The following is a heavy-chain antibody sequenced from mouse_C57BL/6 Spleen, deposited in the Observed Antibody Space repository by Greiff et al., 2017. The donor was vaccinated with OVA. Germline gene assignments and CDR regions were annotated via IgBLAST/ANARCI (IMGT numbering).Heavy chain of an antibody. J-gene: IGHJ1*03. CDR3: ARSLRRDWYFDV. Sequence: VQLQQPGAELVMPGASVKLSCKASGYTFTSYWMHWVKQRPGQGLEWIGEIDPSDSYTNYNQKFKGKSTLTVDKSSSTAYMQLSSLTSEDSAVYYCARSLRRDWYFDVWGTGTTVTVSS. CDR1: GYTFTSYW. D-gene: IGHD1-2*01. V-gene: IGHV1-69*01. CDR2: IDPSDSYT.